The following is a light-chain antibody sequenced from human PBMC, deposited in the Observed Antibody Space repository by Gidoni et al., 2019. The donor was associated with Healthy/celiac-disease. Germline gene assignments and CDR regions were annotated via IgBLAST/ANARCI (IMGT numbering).Light chain of an antibody. CDR2: DAS. J-gene: IGKJ3*01. V-gene: IGKV3-11*01. Sequence: EIVLTQSPATLSLSPGERATLSCRKSQSVSSYLAWYQQKPGQAPRLLIYDASNRATGIPARFSGSGSGTDVTLTISSLEPEDFAVYYCQQRSNWPLFTFGPGTKVEIK. CDR3: QQRSNWPLFT. CDR1: QSVSSY.